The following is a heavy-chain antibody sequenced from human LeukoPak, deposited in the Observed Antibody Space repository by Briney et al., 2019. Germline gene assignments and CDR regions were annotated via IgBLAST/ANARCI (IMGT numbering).Heavy chain of an antibody. D-gene: IGHD3-22*01. V-gene: IGHV3-7*01. CDR3: AREIDYDSSGYPRY. Sequence: GGSLRLSCAASGFTFSSYWMSWVRQAPGKGLEWAANIKQDGSEKYYVDSVKGRFTISRDNAKNSLYLQMNSLRAEDTAVYYCAREIDYDSSGYPRYWGQGTLVTVSS. CDR1: GFTFSSYW. J-gene: IGHJ4*02. CDR2: IKQDGSEK.